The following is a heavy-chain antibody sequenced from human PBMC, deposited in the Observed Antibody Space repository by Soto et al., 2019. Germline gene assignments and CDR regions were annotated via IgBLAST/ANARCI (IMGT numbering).Heavy chain of an antibody. V-gene: IGHV1-69*13. D-gene: IGHD6-13*01. J-gene: IGHJ4*02. CDR1: GGTLSSYA. CDR3: ARADERRIAAAGTLDY. CDR2: IIPIFGTA. Sequence: SEKVSYKASGGTLSSYAISWVRQAPGQGLEWMGGIIPIFGTANYAQKFQGRVTITADESTSTAYMELSSLRSEDTAVYYCARADERRIAAAGTLDYWGQGTLVTV.